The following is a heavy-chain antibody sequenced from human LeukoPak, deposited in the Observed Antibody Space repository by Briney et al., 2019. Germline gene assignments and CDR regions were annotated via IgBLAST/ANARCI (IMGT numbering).Heavy chain of an antibody. Sequence: GSLRLSCAASGCTFSSYARSWVRQPPGKGLEWIGSIYYSGSTYYNPSLKSRVTISVDRSKNQFSLKLRSVTAADTAVYYCAAQRAGFSYGYNLDYWGQGTLVTVSS. CDR2: IYYSGST. CDR3: AAQRAGFSYGYNLDY. V-gene: IGHV4-39*07. D-gene: IGHD5-18*01. CDR1: GCTFSSYA. J-gene: IGHJ4*02.